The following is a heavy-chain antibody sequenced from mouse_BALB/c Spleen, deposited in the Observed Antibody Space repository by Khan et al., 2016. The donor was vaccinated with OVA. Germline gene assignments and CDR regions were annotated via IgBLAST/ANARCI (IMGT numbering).Heavy chain of an antibody. J-gene: IGHJ3*01. Sequence: VQLQQSGPELMKPGASVNISCKASGYSFTSYYIHWVKQSHGKSLEWIGYIDPFNGGTDYNQKFKGKATLTVDKSSSTAYMHLSSLTSEDSAVYYCARGAFPYWSPRTLVTVSA. V-gene: IGHV1S135*01. CDR3: ARGAFPY. CDR2: IDPFNGGT. D-gene: IGHD3-1*01. CDR1: GYSFTSYY.